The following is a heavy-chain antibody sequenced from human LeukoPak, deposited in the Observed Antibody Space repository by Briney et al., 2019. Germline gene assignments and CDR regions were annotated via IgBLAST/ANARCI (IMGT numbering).Heavy chain of an antibody. CDR1: GGSISSYY. Sequence: SETLSLTCTVSGGSISSYYWSWIRQPPGKGLEWIGYIYYSGSTNYNPSLKSRVTVSVDTSKNQFSLKLSSVTAADTAVYYCAREMVRGSSAFDIWGQGTMVTVSS. CDR3: AREMVRGSSAFDI. CDR2: IYYSGST. J-gene: IGHJ3*02. V-gene: IGHV4-59*01. D-gene: IGHD3-10*01.